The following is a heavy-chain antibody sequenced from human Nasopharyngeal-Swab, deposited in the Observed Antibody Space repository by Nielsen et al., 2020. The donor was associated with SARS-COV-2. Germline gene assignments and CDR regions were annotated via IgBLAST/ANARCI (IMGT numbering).Heavy chain of an antibody. CDR3: ARGNGAFDY. D-gene: IGHD4-17*01. J-gene: IGHJ4*02. V-gene: IGHV4-34*01. Sequence: GSLRLSCAVYGGSFSGYYWSWIRQPPGKGLEWIGEINHGGSTNYNPSLKSRVTISVDTSKNQFSLKLSSVTAADTAVYYCARGNGAFDYWGQGTLVTVSS. CDR1: GGSFSGYY. CDR2: INHGGST.